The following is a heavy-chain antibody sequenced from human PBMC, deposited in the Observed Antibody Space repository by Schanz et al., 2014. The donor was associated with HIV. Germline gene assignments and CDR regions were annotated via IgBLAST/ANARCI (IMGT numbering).Heavy chain of an antibody. CDR2: ISAYNGNT. J-gene: IGHJ6*02. CDR1: GYTFTRNG. CDR3: ARDKTVATWAYYYGMDV. D-gene: IGHD4-4*01. Sequence: QVQLVQSGAGVKKPGASVKVSCKASGYTFTRNGISWVRQAPGQGLEWMGWISAYNGNTKYAQGLQGRVTMTTDTSTSTAYMELRSLRSDDTAVYYCARDKTVATWAYYYGMDVWGQGNLVTVSS. V-gene: IGHV1-18*01.